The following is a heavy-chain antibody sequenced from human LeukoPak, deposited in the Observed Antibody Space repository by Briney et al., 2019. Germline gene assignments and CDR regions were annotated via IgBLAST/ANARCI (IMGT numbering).Heavy chain of an antibody. CDR1: GGTFSSYA. D-gene: IGHD6-13*01. CDR2: IIPIFGTA. J-gene: IGHJ2*01. V-gene: IGHV1-69*05. Sequence: GSSVKVSCKASGGTFSSYAISWVRQAPGQGLEWMGRIIPIFGTANYAQKFQGRVTITTDESTSTAYMELSSLRSEDTAVYYCAKNPGYSSSWPLGYFDLWGRGTLVTVSS. CDR3: AKNPGYSSSWPLGYFDL.